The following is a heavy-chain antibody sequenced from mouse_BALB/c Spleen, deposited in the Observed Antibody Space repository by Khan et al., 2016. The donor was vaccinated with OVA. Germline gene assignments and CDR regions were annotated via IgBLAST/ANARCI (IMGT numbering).Heavy chain of an antibody. Sequence: QVQLQQSGAELVKPGTSVKISCKASGYTFTSYYMYWVKQRPGQGLAWIGGINPNNGDSNFNEKFKSKATLTVDKSSSTAYMTLGILTSEDSAVYYCARSGYGNPFAYGGQGTLVTVSA. CDR3: ARSGYGNPFAY. CDR1: GYTFTSYY. D-gene: IGHD2-1*01. CDR2: INPNNGDS. J-gene: IGHJ3*01. V-gene: IGHV1S81*02.